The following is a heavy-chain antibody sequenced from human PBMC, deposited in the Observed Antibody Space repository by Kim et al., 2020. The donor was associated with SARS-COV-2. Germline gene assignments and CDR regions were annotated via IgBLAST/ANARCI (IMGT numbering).Heavy chain of an antibody. CDR3: ARADFDWLLISYGMDV. D-gene: IGHD3-9*01. Sequence: GGSLRLSCAASGFTFSSYEMNWVRQAPGKGLEWVSYISSSGSTIYYADSVKGRFTISRDNAKNSLYLQMNSLRAEDTAVYYCARADFDWLLISYGMDVWGQGPTPPVPS. CDR1: GFTFSSYE. J-gene: IGHJ6*02. CDR2: ISSSGSTI. V-gene: IGHV3-48*03.